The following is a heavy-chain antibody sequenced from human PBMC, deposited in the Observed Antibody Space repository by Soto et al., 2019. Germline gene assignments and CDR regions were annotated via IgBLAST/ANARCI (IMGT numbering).Heavy chain of an antibody. D-gene: IGHD6-6*01. Sequence: QVQLQQWGAGLLKPSETLSLTCAVYGGSFSGYYWSWIRQPPGKGLEWIGEINHSGSTNYNPSLKSRVTISVDTSKNQFSLKLSSVTAADTAVYYCARRKYIAARTFDYWGQGTLVTVSS. V-gene: IGHV4-34*01. J-gene: IGHJ4*02. CDR1: GGSFSGYY. CDR2: INHSGST. CDR3: ARRKYIAARTFDY.